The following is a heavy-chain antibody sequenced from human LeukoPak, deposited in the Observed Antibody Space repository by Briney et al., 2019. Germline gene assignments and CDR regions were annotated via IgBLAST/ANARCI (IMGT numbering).Heavy chain of an antibody. CDR1: GFTFSSYW. J-gene: IGHJ3*01. Sequence: TGGSLRLSCAASGFTFSSYWMNWARQAPGRGLEWVASINHNGNVNYYVDSVKGRFTISRDNAKNTLWLQMNSLRADDTAVYYCAGVRAGGNRAFDVWGQGTVVAVSS. D-gene: IGHD4-23*01. CDR2: INHNGNVN. CDR3: AGVRAGGNRAFDV. V-gene: IGHV3-7*01.